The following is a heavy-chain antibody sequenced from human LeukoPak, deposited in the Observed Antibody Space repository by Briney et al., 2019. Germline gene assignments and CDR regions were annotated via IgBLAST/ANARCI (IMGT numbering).Heavy chain of an antibody. Sequence: PGGSLRLSCAASGFTFSSYGMHWVRQAPGKGLEWVAFIRYDGSNKYYADSVKGRFTISRDNSKNTLYLQMNSLRAEDTAVYYCARDRPDSSGWPDAFDIWGQGTMVTVSS. D-gene: IGHD6-19*01. CDR2: IRYDGSNK. J-gene: IGHJ3*02. CDR1: GFTFSSYG. V-gene: IGHV3-30*02. CDR3: ARDRPDSSGWPDAFDI.